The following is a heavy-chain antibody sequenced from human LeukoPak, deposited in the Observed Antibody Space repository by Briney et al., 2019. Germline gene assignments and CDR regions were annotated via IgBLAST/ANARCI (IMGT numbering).Heavy chain of an antibody. CDR2: ISSSGSTI. CDR3: AREGYYDILTGYFY. CDR1: GFTFSDYY. Sequence: PGGSLRLSCAGSGFTFSDYYMSWIRQAPGKGLEWVSYISSSGSTIYYADSVKGRFTISRDNAKNSLYLQMNSLRAGDTAVYYCAREGYYDILTGYFYWGQGTLVTVSS. V-gene: IGHV3-11*01. D-gene: IGHD3-9*01. J-gene: IGHJ4*02.